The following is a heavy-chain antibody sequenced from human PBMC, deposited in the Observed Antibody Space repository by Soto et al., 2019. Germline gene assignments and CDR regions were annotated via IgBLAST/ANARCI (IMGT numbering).Heavy chain of an antibody. CDR2: IYSSGST. CDR1: GGSISSGNYY. CDR3: ASTYDNARSVPYDY. V-gene: IGHV4-31*03. J-gene: IGHJ4*02. Sequence: QVQLQESGPGLVKPSQTLSLTCTVSGGSISSGNYYWSWIRQHPGKGLEWIGYIYSSGSTYYNPSLTRRVTISVDTSENQFSLKLSSVTAADTAVYYCASTYDNARSVPYDYWGQGTLVTVSS. D-gene: IGHD3-22*01.